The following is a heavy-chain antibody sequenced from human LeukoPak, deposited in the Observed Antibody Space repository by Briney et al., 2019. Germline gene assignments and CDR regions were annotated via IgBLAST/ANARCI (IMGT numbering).Heavy chain of an antibody. D-gene: IGHD1-26*01. Sequence: GGSLRLSCAASGFTFSTYAMSWVRQAPGKGLEWVSAISGSGGSTYYADSVKGRFTISRDNSKNTLYLQMNSVRAEDTAVYYCAEPPRPLGGSYSLPYYFDYWGQGTLVTVSS. J-gene: IGHJ4*02. CDR2: ISGSGGST. V-gene: IGHV3-23*01. CDR3: AEPPRPLGGSYSLPYYFDY. CDR1: GFTFSTYA.